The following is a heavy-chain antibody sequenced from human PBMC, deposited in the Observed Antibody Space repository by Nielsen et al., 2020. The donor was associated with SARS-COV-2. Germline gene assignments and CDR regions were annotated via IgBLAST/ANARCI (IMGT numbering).Heavy chain of an antibody. CDR1: GGSFSGYY. CDR2: INHSGST. Sequence: SETLSLTCAVYGGSFSGYYWSWIRQPPGKGLEWIGEINHSGSTNYNPSLKSRVTISVDTSKNQFSLKLSSVTAADTAVYYCARKHHYDILTGYYPGGWGFDYWGQGTLVTVSS. V-gene: IGHV4-34*01. J-gene: IGHJ4*02. CDR3: ARKHHYDILTGYYPGGWGFDY. D-gene: IGHD3-9*01.